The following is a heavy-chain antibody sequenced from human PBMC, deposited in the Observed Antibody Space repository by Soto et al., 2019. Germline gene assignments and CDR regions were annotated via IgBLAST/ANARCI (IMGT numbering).Heavy chain of an antibody. CDR3: ARDAWKWELRCAFDI. V-gene: IGHV3-33*01. CDR1: GFTFSSYG. Sequence: QVQLVESGGGVVQPGRSLRLSCAASGFTFSSYGMHWVRQAPGKGLEWVAVIWYDGSNKYYADSVKGRFTISRDNSKNTLYLQMNSLRAEDTAVYYCARDAWKWELRCAFDIWGQGTMVTVSS. CDR2: IWYDGSNK. D-gene: IGHD1-26*01. J-gene: IGHJ3*02.